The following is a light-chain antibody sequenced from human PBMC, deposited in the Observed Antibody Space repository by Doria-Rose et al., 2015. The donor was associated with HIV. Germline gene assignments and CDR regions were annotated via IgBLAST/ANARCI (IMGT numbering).Light chain of an antibody. CDR1: QSFSSTY. CDR3: HQYGTSWT. Sequence: DIVMTQSPGTLSLSPGERATLSCRASQSFSSTYLAWYQQKPGQAPSLLIYDGSTRATGIPDRLSASGSGTDFTLTINRLEPEDFALYYCHQYGTSWTFGQGTKV. V-gene: IGKV3-20*01. CDR2: DGS. J-gene: IGKJ1*01.